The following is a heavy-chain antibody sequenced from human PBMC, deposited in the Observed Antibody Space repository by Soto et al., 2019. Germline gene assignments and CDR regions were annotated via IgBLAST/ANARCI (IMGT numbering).Heavy chain of an antibody. V-gene: IGHV1-69*12. CDR2: IIPIFGTA. CDR3: ARQITILNPFAY. J-gene: IGHJ4*02. D-gene: IGHD3-3*01. CDR1: GGTFSTYV. Sequence: QVQLVQSGAEVKKPGSSVKVSCKASGGTFSTYVISWVRQAPGQGLEWMGGIIPIFGTANYAQKFQGRVTIAADESTSTAYMELSSLRSEDTALYYCARQITILNPFAYWGQGTLVTVSS.